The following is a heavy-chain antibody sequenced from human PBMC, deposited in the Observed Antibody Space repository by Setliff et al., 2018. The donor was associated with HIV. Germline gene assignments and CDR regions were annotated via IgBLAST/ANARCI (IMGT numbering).Heavy chain of an antibody. CDR2: ITDSGNT. J-gene: IGHJ6*02. CDR3: ARETQQSYNIVTGYNYYYGIDV. V-gene: IGHV4-59*01. CDR1: GASISSYY. Sequence: LSLTCNVSGASISSYYWTWVRQSPGNRLEWLGYITDSGNTNYNPPLRRRVTISADTSKNQVPLRLRSVTAADTAVYYCARETQQSYNIVTGYNYYYGIDVWGQGTTVTVSS. D-gene: IGHD3-9*01.